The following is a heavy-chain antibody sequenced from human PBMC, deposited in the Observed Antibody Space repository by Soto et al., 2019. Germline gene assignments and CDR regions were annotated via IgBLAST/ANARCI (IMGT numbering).Heavy chain of an antibody. V-gene: IGHV1-69*10. CDR1: GGTFSSYA. J-gene: IGHJ6*02. CDR3: ARDGGYSGYDYYYYGMDV. D-gene: IGHD5-12*01. CDR2: IIPILGIA. Sequence: ASVKVSCKASGGTFSSYAISWVRQAPGQGLEWMGGIIPILGIANYAQKFQGRVTITADKSTSTAYMELSSLRSEDTAVYYCARDGGYSGYDYYYYGMDVWGQGTTVTVSS.